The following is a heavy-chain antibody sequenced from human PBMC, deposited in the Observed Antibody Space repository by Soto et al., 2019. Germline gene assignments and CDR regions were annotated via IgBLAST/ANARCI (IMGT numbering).Heavy chain of an antibody. D-gene: IGHD2-8*01. CDR1: AFTFDDYA. J-gene: IGHJ4*02. V-gene: IGHV3-9*01. CDR3: AKDTLMDTHYFDY. Sequence: EVQLVESGGGLVQPGRSLRLSCADSAFTFDDYAMHWVRHAPGKGLEWVSGISWNSGSIGYADSVKGRFTISRDNAKNSLYLQMNSLRAEDTALYYCAKDTLMDTHYFDYWGQGTLVTVSS. CDR2: ISWNSGSI.